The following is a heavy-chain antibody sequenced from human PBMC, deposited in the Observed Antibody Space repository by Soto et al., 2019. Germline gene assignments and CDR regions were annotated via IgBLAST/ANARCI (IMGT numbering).Heavy chain of an antibody. CDR1: GYTFTTHA. CDR2: INGGTGQT. Sequence: SSVKVSCKASGYTFTTHAMHWVRQAPGQRLEWMGWINGGTGQTKHSQRFQGRVNITRDTSASTAYMELISLRSEDTAVSYCARGKGMEENYDDYGLDIWGQGTTVTVSS. J-gene: IGHJ6*02. D-gene: IGHD1-1*01. V-gene: IGHV1-3*01. CDR3: ARGKGMEENYDDYGLDI.